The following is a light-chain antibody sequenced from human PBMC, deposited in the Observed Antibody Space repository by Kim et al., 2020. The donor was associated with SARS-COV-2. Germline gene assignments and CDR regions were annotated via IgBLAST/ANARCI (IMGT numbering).Light chain of an antibody. CDR1: SIDVGAYNY. CDR2: DVA. CDR3: SSFASRTTWV. V-gene: IGLV2-14*03. Sequence: GKSFTIACPGTSIDVGAYNYVSWYQQHPGRAPTLMIYDVAKRPSGVSNRFSGSKSGNTASLTISGLQAEDEADYYCSSFASRTTWVFGGGTQLTVL. J-gene: IGLJ3*02.